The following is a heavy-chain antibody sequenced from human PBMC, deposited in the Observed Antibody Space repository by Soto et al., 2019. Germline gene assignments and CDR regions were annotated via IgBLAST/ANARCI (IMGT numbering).Heavy chain of an antibody. J-gene: IGHJ4*02. CDR2: INPSGGST. Sequence: QVQLVQSGDEVKKPGASVKASCKASGYTFTRYYMHWMRQAPGQGLEWTGIINPSGGSTSYAQKFQGRVNMTRETSTSTVYMELSSLRSEDTAVYYCARGDWYGITGTLDYWGQGTLVTVGS. CDR3: ARGDWYGITGTLDY. D-gene: IGHD1-20*01. CDR1: GYTFTRYY. V-gene: IGHV1-46*03.